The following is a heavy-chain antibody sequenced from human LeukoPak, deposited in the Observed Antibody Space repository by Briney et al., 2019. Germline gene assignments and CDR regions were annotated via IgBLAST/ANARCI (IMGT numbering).Heavy chain of an antibody. CDR1: EFSVGSNY. V-gene: IGHV3-53*01. J-gene: IGHJ4*02. CDR3: AREGATTAFDY. Sequence: GGSLRLSCAASEFSVGSNYMTWVRQAPGKGLEWVSIIYSGGRTYYADSAKGRFTISRDIFKNTVYLQMNSLRAEDTAVYYCAREGATTAFDYWGQGTLVTVSS. CDR2: IYSGGRT. D-gene: IGHD1-26*01.